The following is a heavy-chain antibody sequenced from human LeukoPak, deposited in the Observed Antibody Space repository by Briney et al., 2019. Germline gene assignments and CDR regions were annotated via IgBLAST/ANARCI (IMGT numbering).Heavy chain of an antibody. V-gene: IGHV4-38-2*02. CDR3: ARDDTWYGSGSRTMDV. D-gene: IGHD3-10*01. J-gene: IGHJ6*03. CDR2: IYHSGST. CDR1: GYSISSVYY. Sequence: SETLSLTCTVSGYSISSVYYWGWIRQPPGEGLEWMGSIYHSGSTYYNPSLKSRVTISVDTSKNQFSLKLSSVTAADTAVYYCARDDTWYGSGSRTMDVWGKGTTVTVSS.